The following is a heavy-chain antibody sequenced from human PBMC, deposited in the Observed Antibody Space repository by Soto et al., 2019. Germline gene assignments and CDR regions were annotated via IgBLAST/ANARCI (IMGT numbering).Heavy chain of an antibody. V-gene: IGHV1-69*13. D-gene: IGHD3-22*01. CDR1: GGTFSSYD. CDR2: IIPIFGTA. J-gene: IGHJ6*02. Sequence: GASVKVSCKASGGTFSSYDISWVRQAPGQGLEWMGGIIPIFGTANYAQKFQGRVTITADESTSTAYMELSSLRSEDTAVYYCARDSTYYYDSSGYYVAEKKVGGMDVWGQGTTVTVSS. CDR3: ARDSTYYYDSSGYYVAEKKVGGMDV.